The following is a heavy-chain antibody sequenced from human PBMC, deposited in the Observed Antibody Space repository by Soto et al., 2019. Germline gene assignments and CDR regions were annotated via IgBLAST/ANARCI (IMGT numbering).Heavy chain of an antibody. CDR1: GYTFTSYD. CDR2: MNPNSGNT. V-gene: IGHV1-8*01. D-gene: IGHD3-9*01. CDR3: ARVWRRYDILTGLRNYYYMDV. J-gene: IGHJ6*03. Sequence: ASVKVSCKASGYTFTSYDSNWVRQATGQGLEWMGWMNPNSGNTGYAQKFQGRVTMTRNTSISTAYMELSSLRSEDTAVYYCARVWRRYDILTGLRNYYYMDVWGKGTTVTVSS.